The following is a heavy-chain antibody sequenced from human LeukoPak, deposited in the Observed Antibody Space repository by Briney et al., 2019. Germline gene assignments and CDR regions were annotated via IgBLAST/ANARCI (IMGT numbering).Heavy chain of an antibody. J-gene: IGHJ4*02. CDR3: ARDDSSGYYPFDY. Sequence: ASVKVSCKASGYTFTGYYMHWVRQAPGQGLEWMGWINPNSGGTNYAQKFQGRVTMTRDTSISIAYMELSRLRSDDTAVYYCARDDSSGYYPFDYWGQGTLVTVSS. D-gene: IGHD3-22*01. V-gene: IGHV1-2*02. CDR1: GYTFTGYY. CDR2: INPNSGGT.